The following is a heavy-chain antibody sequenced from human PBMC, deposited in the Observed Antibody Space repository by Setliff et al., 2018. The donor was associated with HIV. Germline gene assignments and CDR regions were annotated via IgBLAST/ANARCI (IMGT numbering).Heavy chain of an antibody. CDR3: ARDCVAVAGTGPDAFDI. CDR1: GFTFSSYS. D-gene: IGHD6-19*01. J-gene: IGHJ3*02. CDR2: ISSSSSYI. V-gene: IGHV3-21*01. Sequence: GGSLRLSCAASGFTFSSYSMNWVRQAPGKGLEWVSYISSSSSYIYYADSVKGRFTISRDNAKNSLYLQMNSLRAEDTAVYYCARDCVAVAGTGPDAFDIWGRGTMVTVSS.